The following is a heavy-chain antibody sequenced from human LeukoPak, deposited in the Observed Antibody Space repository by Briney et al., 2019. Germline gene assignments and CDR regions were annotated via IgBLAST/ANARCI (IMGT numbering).Heavy chain of an antibody. CDR3: ARDLVSSGYLRAG. Sequence: GGSLRLSCAASGFTFSSYSMNWVRQAPGKGLDWVSSISSGSSYIYYADSVKGRFTISRDNAKNSLYLQMNSLRAEDTAVYYCARDLVSSGYLRAGWGQGTLVTVSS. J-gene: IGHJ4*02. D-gene: IGHD3-22*01. V-gene: IGHV3-21*01. CDR1: GFTFSSYS. CDR2: ISSGSSYI.